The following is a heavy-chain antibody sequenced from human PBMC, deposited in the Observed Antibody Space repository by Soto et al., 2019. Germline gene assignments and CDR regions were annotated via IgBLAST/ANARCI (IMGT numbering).Heavy chain of an antibody. V-gene: IGHV3-23*01. Sequence: GGSLRLSCAAPGFTFSSYAMSWVRQAPGKGLEWVSAISGSGGSTYYADSVKGRFTISRDNSKNTLYLQMNSLRAEDTAVYYCAKDRDSSGYPNWFDPWGQGTLVTVSS. D-gene: IGHD3-22*01. CDR3: AKDRDSSGYPNWFDP. J-gene: IGHJ5*02. CDR2: ISGSGGST. CDR1: GFTFSSYA.